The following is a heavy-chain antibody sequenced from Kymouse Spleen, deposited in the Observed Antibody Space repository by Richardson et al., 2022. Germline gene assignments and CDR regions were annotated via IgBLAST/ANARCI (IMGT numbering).Heavy chain of an antibody. CDR2: IYYSGST. CDR3: ARDYCSSTSCPSYYYYGMDV. CDR1: GGSISSGGYY. D-gene: IGHD2-2*02. Sequence: QVQLQESGPGLVKPSQTLSLTCTVSGGSISSGGYYWSWIRQHPGKGLEWIGYIYYSGSTYYNPSLKSRVTISVDTSKNQFSLKLSSVTAADTAVYYCARDYCSSTSCPSYYYYGMDVWGQGTTVTVSS. V-gene: IGHV4-31*03. J-gene: IGHJ6*02.